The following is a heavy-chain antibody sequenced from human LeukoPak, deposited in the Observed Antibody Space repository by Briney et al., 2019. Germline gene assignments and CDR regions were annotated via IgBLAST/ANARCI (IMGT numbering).Heavy chain of an antibody. V-gene: IGHV4-61*02. CDR3: ARCAAAGRDAFDI. CDR2: IYTSGST. D-gene: IGHD6-13*01. J-gene: IGHJ3*02. Sequence: PSETLSLTCTVSGNSISSGDNYWSWIRQPAGKGLEWIGRIYTSGSTNYNPSLKSRVTISVDTSKNQFSLKLSSVTAADTAVYYCARCAAAGRDAFDIWGQGTMVTVSS. CDR1: GNSISSGDNY.